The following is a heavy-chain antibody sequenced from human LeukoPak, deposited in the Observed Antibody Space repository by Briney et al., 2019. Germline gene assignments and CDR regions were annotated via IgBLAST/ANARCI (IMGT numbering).Heavy chain of an antibody. V-gene: IGHV1-18*01. CDR1: GYTFTSYG. CDR2: ISAYNGNK. Sequence: ASVKVSCKASGYTFTSYGISWVRQAPGQGLEWMGWISAYNGNKNYEQKFQGRVTMTTDTSTSTAYMELRSLRSDDTALYYCARAESLYGGNLAAAFDIWGQGTMVTVS. J-gene: IGHJ3*02. CDR3: ARAESLYGGNLAAAFDI. D-gene: IGHD4-23*01.